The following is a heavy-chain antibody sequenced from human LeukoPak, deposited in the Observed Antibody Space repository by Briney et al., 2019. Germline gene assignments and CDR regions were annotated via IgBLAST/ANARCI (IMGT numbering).Heavy chain of an antibody. J-gene: IGHJ6*03. CDR2: ISAYNGNT. CDR3: ARVGPYCGGDCYPAVGYYYYYMDV. V-gene: IGHV1-18*01. Sequence: ASVKVSCKASGYTFTSYGISWVRQAPGQGLEWMGWISAYNGNTNYEQKLQGRVTMTTDPSTSTAYMELRSLRSDDPAVYYCARVGPYCGGDCYPAVGYYYYYMDVWGKGTTVTVSS. D-gene: IGHD2-21*02. CDR1: GYTFTSYG.